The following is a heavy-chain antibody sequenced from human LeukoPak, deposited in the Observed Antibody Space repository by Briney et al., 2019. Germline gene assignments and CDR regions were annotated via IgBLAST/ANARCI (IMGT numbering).Heavy chain of an antibody. CDR3: AGDFRGDFDY. J-gene: IGHJ4*02. Sequence: SETLSLTCAVYGGSLSGYYWNWIRQPPGKGLEWIGEVNHSGSTTYNPSLKSRVTISVDTSKNQFSLKLNSVTAADTAVYYCAGDFRGDFDYWGQGTLVTVSS. D-gene: IGHD3-10*01. V-gene: IGHV4-34*01. CDR1: GGSLSGYY. CDR2: VNHSGST.